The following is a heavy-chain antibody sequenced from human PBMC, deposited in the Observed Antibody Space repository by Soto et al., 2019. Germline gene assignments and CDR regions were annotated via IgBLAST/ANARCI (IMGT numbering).Heavy chain of an antibody. J-gene: IGHJ4*02. CDR2: ISGSGGST. CDR1: GFSFSIFA. Sequence: PGRSLRVSCAASGFSFSIFAMSWVRQSPGKGLEWVSTISGSGGSTYYADAVKGRFTISRDNSMDTLYMQMKSLRVEDTAIYYCAKEVSLGSTVDLGYWGQGTLVTVSS. V-gene: IGHV3-23*01. D-gene: IGHD7-27*01. CDR3: AKEVSLGSTVDLGY.